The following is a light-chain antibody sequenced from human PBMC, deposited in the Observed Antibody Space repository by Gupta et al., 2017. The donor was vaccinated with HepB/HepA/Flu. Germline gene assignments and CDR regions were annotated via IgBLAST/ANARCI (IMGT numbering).Light chain of an antibody. Sequence: EIVLTQSPGTLSLSPGERATLSCRASQSLSSSYLAWYQQRGGQAPRLLIYGASSRATGIPDRFSGSGSGTDFTLTISRLEPGDFAVYYCQQDASSPRTFGQGTKVELK. J-gene: IGKJ1*01. CDR1: QSLSSSY. CDR3: QQDASSPRT. CDR2: GAS. V-gene: IGKV3-20*01.